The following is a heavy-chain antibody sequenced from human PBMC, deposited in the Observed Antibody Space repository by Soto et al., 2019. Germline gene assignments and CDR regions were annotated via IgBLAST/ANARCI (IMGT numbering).Heavy chain of an antibody. CDR3: ARREIQGPIDY. D-gene: IGHD1-26*01. V-gene: IGHV4-28*01. Sequence: QVQLRESGPGLVKPSDALYLTCAVSGYSISSSNWWGWIRQPPGKGLEWIGYIYYSGTTYYNPSLKRRVTMSVDTSKNQFSLKLTSVTAVDTAVYYCARREIQGPIDYWGQGTLVTVSS. CDR2: IYYSGTT. CDR1: GYSISSSNW. J-gene: IGHJ4*02.